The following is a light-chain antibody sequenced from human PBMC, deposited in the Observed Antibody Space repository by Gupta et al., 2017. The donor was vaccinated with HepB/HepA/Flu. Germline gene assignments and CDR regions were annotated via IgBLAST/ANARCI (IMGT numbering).Light chain of an antibody. V-gene: IGLV1-44*01. CDR1: SSNIGRNT. CDR2: SNN. CDR3: AAWDDSLNGPWV. J-gene: IGLJ3*02. Sequence: QSVLTQPPSASGTPGQRVTISCSGSSSNIGRNTVNWYQQLPGTAPKLLIYSNNKRPSGVPDRFSGSKSGTSASLAISGLQSEDEADYYCAAWDDSLNGPWVFGGGTKLTVL.